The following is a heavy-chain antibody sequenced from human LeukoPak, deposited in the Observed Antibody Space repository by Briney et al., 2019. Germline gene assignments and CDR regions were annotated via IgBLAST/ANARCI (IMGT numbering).Heavy chain of an antibody. CDR3: ARGPGLGTIPGGYYYYYGMDV. CDR1: GGSISSYY. V-gene: IGHV4-59*12. CDR2: IYYSGST. J-gene: IGHJ6*02. Sequence: PSETLSLTCTVSGGSISSYYWSWIRQPPGKGLEWIGYIYYSGSTIYNPSLKSRVTISVDTSKNQFSLKLSSVTAADTAVYYCARGPGLGTIPGGYYYYYGMDVWGQGTTVTVSS. D-gene: IGHD7-27*01.